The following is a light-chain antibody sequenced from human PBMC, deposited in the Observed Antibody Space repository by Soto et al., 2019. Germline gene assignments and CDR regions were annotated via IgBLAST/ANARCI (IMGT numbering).Light chain of an antibody. V-gene: IGLV2-14*01. CDR3: SSYTSSNNVL. CDR2: AVS. CDR1: SSDIGGYNS. J-gene: IGLJ2*01. Sequence: QSVLTQPASVSGSPGQSITLSCTGSSSDIGGYNSVSWYQQHPGKAPKLMIYAVSNRPSGVSNRFSGSKSGNTASLTISGLQAEDEADYYCSSYTSSNNVLFGGGTKVTVL.